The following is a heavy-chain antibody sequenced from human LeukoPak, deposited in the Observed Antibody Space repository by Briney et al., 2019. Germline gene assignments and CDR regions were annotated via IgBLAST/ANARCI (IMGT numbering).Heavy chain of an antibody. Sequence: GGSLRLSCAASGFTFSSYAMSWVRQAPGKGLEWVSAISGSRGSTYYADSVKGRFTISRDNSKNTLYLQMNSLRAEDTAVYYCAELGYCSSTSCYNLGLDYWGQGTLVTVSS. J-gene: IGHJ4*02. V-gene: IGHV3-23*01. CDR2: ISGSRGST. CDR1: GFTFSSYA. D-gene: IGHD2-2*02. CDR3: AELGYCSSTSCYNLGLDY.